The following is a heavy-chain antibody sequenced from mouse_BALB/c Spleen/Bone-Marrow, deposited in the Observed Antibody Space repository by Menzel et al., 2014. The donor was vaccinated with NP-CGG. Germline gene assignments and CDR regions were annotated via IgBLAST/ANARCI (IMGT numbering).Heavy chain of an antibody. V-gene: IGHV4-1*02. CDR2: INPDSSTL. D-gene: IGHD2-14*01. CDR1: GFDFRRYW. Sequence: EVKLLESGGGLVQPGGSLKLSCAASGFDFRRYWMSWVRQAPGKGLEWIGEINPDSSTLNSTPSLKDKFIISRDNAKTTLYLQRNKLRSEDTALYCGAGPVYRYDPPAYWGQGTTLTVSS. J-gene: IGHJ2*01. CDR3: AGPVYRYDPPAY.